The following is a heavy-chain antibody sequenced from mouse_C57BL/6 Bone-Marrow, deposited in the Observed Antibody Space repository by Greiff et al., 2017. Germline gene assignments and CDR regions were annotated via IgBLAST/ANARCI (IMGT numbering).Heavy chain of an antibody. V-gene: IGHV1-39*01. CDR1: GYSFTDYN. D-gene: IGHD2-4*01. CDR2: IDPSDSYT. Sequence: EVQLQQSGPELVKPGASVKISCKASGYSFTDYNMNWVKQSNGKSLEWIGVIDPSDSYTNYNQKFKGKATLTVDTASSTAYMQLSSLTSEDSAVYYCARDYDDDDYYAMDYWGQGTSVTVSS. J-gene: IGHJ4*01. CDR3: ARDYDDDDYYAMDY.